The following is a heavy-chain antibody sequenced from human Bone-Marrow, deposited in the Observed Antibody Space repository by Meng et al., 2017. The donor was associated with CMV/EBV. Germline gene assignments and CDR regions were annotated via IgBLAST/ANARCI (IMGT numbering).Heavy chain of an antibody. D-gene: IGHD3-10*01. V-gene: IGHV3-7*01. CDR3: ARGIGSGIWYYGMDV. J-gene: IGHJ6*02. Sequence: GESLKISCAASGFTFSSYWMSWVRQAPGKGLEWVDNIKQDGSEKYYVDSVKGRFTISRDNAKNSLYLQMNSLRAEDTAVYYCARGIGSGIWYYGMDVWGQGTTVTVSS. CDR2: IKQDGSEK. CDR1: GFTFSSYW.